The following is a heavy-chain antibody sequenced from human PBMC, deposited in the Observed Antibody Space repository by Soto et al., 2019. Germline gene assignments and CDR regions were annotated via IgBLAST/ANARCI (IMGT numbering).Heavy chain of an antibody. CDR1: GYTFTSYG. V-gene: IGHV1-18*01. CDR3: ARGNYGDYEQKYYSDY. J-gene: IGHJ4*02. D-gene: IGHD4-17*01. CDR2: ISAYNGNT. Sequence: ASVKVSCKASGYTFTSYGISWVRQAPGQGLEWMGWISAYNGNTNYAQKFQGRVTMTRDTSTSTVYMELSSLRSEDTAVYYCARGNYGDYEQKYYSDYWGQGTLVTVSS.